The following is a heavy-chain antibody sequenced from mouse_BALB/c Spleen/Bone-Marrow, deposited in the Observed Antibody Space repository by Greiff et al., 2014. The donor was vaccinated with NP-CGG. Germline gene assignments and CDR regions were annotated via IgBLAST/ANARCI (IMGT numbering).Heavy chain of an antibody. V-gene: IGHV14-3*02. J-gene: IGHJ4*01. CDR3: SSYAMDY. Sequence: EVQLQQSGAELVKPGVSVKLSCTASGFNIKDTYMHWVKQRPGQGLEWIGRIDPANGNTKYDPKFQGKATITADTSSNTAYLQLSSLTSEDTAVYYGSSYAMDYWGQGTSVTVSS. CDR1: GFNIKDTY. CDR2: IDPANGNT.